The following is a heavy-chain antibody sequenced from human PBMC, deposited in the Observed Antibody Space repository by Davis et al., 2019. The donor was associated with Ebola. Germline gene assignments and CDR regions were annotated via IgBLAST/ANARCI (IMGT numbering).Heavy chain of an antibody. CDR2: INHSGST. D-gene: IGHD4-17*01. Sequence: PSETLSLTCAVYGGSFSGYYWSWIRQPPGKGLEWIGEINHSGSTNYNPSLKSRVTISVDTSKNQFSLKLSSVTAADTAVYYCARGGVTTRDYYYYGMDVWGQGTTVTVSS. V-gene: IGHV4-34*01. CDR3: ARGGVTTRDYYYYGMDV. CDR1: GGSFSGYY. J-gene: IGHJ6*02.